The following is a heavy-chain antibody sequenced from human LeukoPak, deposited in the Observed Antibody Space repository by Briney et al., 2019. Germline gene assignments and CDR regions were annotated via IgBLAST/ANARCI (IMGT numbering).Heavy chain of an antibody. D-gene: IGHD3-10*01. CDR1: GFTFSSYN. J-gene: IGHJ4*02. V-gene: IGHV3-21*01. CDR3: AKVGTGNQYGSGDFDY. CDR2: ISSSSTYI. Sequence: PGGSLRLSCAASGFTFSSYNMNWIRQAPGKGLEWVSAISSSSTYIYNADPVKGRFTISRDNAKNSLYLEMNSLRAEDTAVYYCAKVGTGNQYGSGDFDYWGQGTLVTVSS.